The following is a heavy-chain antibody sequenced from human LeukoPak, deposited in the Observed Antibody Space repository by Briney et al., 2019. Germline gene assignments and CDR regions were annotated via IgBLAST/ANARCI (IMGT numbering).Heavy chain of an antibody. CDR1: GFRFSTYW. CDR3: ARGSEGYSSSWYKSNYYYMDV. Sequence: GGSLRLSCEVSGFRFSTYWMTWVRQAPGKGLEWVANIKEDGSDKYYVDSVKGRFTISRDNAKNSVYLQMNSLRAEDTAVYYCARGSEGYSSSWYKSNYYYMDVWGKGTTVTVSS. CDR2: IKEDGSDK. V-gene: IGHV3-7*01. D-gene: IGHD6-13*01. J-gene: IGHJ6*03.